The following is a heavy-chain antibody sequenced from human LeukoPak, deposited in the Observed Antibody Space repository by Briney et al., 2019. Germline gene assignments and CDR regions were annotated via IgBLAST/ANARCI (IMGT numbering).Heavy chain of an antibody. CDR1: RFTFSSYS. CDR2: MNSSSSYI. CDR3: ARALYFDWLSDYYYYGMDV. Sequence: GGSLRLSCAASRFTFSSYSMNWVRQAPGKGLEWVSSMNSSSSYIYYADSVKGRFTISRDNSKNTLYLQMNSLRAEDTAVYYCARALYFDWLSDYYYYGMDVWGQGTTVTVSS. D-gene: IGHD3-9*01. V-gene: IGHV3-21*01. J-gene: IGHJ6*02.